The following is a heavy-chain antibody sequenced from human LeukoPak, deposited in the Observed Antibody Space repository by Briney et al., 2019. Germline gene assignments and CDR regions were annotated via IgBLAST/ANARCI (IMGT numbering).Heavy chain of an antibody. CDR1: GGTFSSYA. D-gene: IGHD3-22*01. V-gene: IGHV1-69*13. CDR2: IIPIFGTA. J-gene: IGHJ4*02. Sequence: SVKVSCKASGGTFSSYAISWVRQAPGQGLEWMGGIIPIFGTANYAQKFQGRVTITADESTSTAYMELSSLRSEDTAVYYCASQLNYDSSGYYPDWGQGTLVAVSS. CDR3: ASQLNYDSSGYYPD.